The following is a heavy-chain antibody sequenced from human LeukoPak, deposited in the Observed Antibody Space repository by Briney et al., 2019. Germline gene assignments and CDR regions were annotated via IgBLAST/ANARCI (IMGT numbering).Heavy chain of an antibody. CDR2: ISGSGGST. V-gene: IGHV3-23*01. CDR1: GFTFSSYA. CDR3: AKTFGHYCSGGSWPTPGWAFDI. Sequence: GGSLRLSCAASGFTFSSYAMSWVRQAPGKGLEWVSAISGSGGSTYYADSVKGRFTIARDNSNNTLHLQMNSLRAEDTAVYYCAKTFGHYCSGGSWPTPGWAFDIWGQGTMVTVSS. D-gene: IGHD2-15*01. J-gene: IGHJ3*02.